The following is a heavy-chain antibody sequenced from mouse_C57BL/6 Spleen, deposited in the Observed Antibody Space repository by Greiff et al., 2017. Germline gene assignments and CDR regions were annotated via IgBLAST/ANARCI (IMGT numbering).Heavy chain of an antibody. Sequence: VQLQQSGPELVKPGASVKISCKASGYAFSSSWMNWVKQRPGKGLEWIGRIYPGDGDTNYNGKFKGKATLTADKYSSTAYMQLSSRTSEDSAVSFCAKGGDYDWWFAYWGQGTLVTVSA. J-gene: IGHJ3*01. V-gene: IGHV1-82*01. CDR1: GYAFSSSW. D-gene: IGHD2-4*01. CDR2: IYPGDGDT. CDR3: AKGGDYDWWFAY.